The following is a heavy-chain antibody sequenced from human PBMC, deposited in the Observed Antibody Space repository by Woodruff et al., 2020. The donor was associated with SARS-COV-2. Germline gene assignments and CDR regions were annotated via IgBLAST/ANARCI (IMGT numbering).Heavy chain of an antibody. D-gene: IGHD4-17*01. CDR1: Y. CDR3: AISPAVTTSGWFDP. J-gene: IGHJ5*02. V-gene: IGHV1-69-2*01. Sequence: YMHWVQQAPGTGLEWMGLVDPEDGETIYAEKFQGRVTITADTSTDTAYMELSSLRSEDTAVYYCAISPAVTTSGWFDPWGQGTLVTVSS. CDR2: VDPEDGET.